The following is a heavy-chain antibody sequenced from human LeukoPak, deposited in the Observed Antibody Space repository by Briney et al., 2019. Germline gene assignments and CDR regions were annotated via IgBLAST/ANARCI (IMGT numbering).Heavy chain of an antibody. V-gene: IGHV1-46*01. CDR2: INPSGGST. CDR1: GYTFTSYY. CDR3: AXXXRHYDSRDFVGAFDI. Sequence: ASVKVSCKASGYTFTSYYMHWVRQAPGQGLEWMGIINPSGGSTSYAQKFQGRVTMTRDMSTSTVYMELSSLRSEDTAVYYCAXXXRHYDSRDFVGAFDIWGQGTMVTVSS. D-gene: IGHD3-22*01. J-gene: IGHJ3*02.